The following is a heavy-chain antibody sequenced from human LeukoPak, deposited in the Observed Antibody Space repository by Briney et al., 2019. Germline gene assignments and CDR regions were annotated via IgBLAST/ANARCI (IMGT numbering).Heavy chain of an antibody. Sequence: SETLSLTCAVYGGSFSGYYWSWIRQPPGKGLEWIGEINHSGSTNYNPSLKSRVTISVDTSKNQFSLKLSSVTAADTAVYYCASLRGPHVVVTPGWFDPWGQGTLVTVSS. D-gene: IGHD2-21*02. J-gene: IGHJ5*02. CDR3: ASLRGPHVVVTPGWFDP. V-gene: IGHV4-34*01. CDR2: INHSGST. CDR1: GGSFSGYY.